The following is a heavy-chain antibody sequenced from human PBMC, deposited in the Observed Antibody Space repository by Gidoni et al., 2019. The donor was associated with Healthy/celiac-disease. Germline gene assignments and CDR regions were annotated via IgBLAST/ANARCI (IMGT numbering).Heavy chain of an antibody. CDR1: GYTFTGYY. J-gene: IGHJ6*02. D-gene: IGHD6-6*01. V-gene: IGHV1-2*02. Sequence: QVQLVQSGAEVKKPGASVKVSCTASGYTFTGYYMHWVRQAPGQGLEWMGWINPNSGGTNYAQKFQGRVTMTRDTSISTAYMELSRLRSDDTAVYYCARDHRGSSSPVNYYYYGMDVWGQGTTVTVSS. CDR2: INPNSGGT. CDR3: ARDHRGSSSPVNYYYYGMDV.